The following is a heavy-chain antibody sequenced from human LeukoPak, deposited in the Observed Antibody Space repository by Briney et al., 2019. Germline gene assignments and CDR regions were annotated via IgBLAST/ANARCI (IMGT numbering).Heavy chain of an antibody. CDR1: GFTFSSYA. V-gene: IGHV3-23*01. CDR3: AKDSGSYRDPPIHDAFDI. J-gene: IGHJ3*02. D-gene: IGHD1-26*01. Sequence: GSLRLSCAASGFTFSSYAMSWVRQAPGKGLEWVSAISGSGGSTYYADSVKGRFTISRDNSKNTLYLQVNSLRAEDTAVYYYAKDSGSYRDPPIHDAFDIWGQGTMVTVSS. CDR2: ISGSGGST.